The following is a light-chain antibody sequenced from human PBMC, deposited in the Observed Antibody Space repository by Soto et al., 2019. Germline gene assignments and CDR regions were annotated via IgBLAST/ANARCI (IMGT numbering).Light chain of an antibody. CDR2: LAS. CDR1: QSLLHSNGNNY. J-gene: IGKJ1*01. CDR3: MTALDMPLT. V-gene: IGKV2-28*01. Sequence: DIVMTQSPLSLPVTPGEPASIAGRSSQSLLHSNGNNYLDWYLQKPGQSPQLLIYLASTRASGVTDRFSGSGSGTDFTLKISIVEDEYVGIYYRMTALDMPLTFDQRTEVDIK.